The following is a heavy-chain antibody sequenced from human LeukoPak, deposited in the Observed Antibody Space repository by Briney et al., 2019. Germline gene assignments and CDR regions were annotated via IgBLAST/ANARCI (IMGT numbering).Heavy chain of an antibody. J-gene: IGHJ6*03. Sequence: SETLSLTCTVSGYSISSGYYWGWIRQPPGKGLEWIGSIYHSGSTYYNPSLKSRVTISVDTSKNQFSLKLSSVTAADTAVYYCASGGSTTVNYYYYYMDVWGKGTTVTVSS. CDR3: ASGGSTTVNYYYYYMDV. V-gene: IGHV4-38-2*02. D-gene: IGHD4-17*01. CDR1: GYSISSGYY. CDR2: IYHSGST.